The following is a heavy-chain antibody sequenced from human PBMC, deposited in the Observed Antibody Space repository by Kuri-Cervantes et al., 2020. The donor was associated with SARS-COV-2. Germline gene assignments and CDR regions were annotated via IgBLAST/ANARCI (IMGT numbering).Heavy chain of an antibody. CDR2: ISAYNGNT. J-gene: IGHJ4*02. CDR1: GYTFTSYG. Sequence: ASVKVSCKASGYTFTSYGISWVRQAPGQGLEWMGWISAYNGNTNYAQKLQGRVTMTTDTSTSTAYMELRSLRSDDTAVYYCARLIYGDYVPIHDYWGQGTLVTVSS. V-gene: IGHV1-18*01. D-gene: IGHD4-17*01. CDR3: ARLIYGDYVPIHDY.